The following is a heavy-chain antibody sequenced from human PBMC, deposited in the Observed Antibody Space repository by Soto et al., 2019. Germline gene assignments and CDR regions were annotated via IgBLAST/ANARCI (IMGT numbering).Heavy chain of an antibody. CDR2: ISGSGGST. CDR1: GFAFSSYA. J-gene: IGHJ5*02. Sequence: GGSLRLSCAASGFAFSSYAMSWVRQAPGKGLEWVSAISGSGGSTYYADSVKGRFTISRDNSKNTLYLQMNSLRAEDTAVYYCAKDPVLRFLEWLSQDWFDPWGQGNLVTVSS. V-gene: IGHV3-23*01. CDR3: AKDPVLRFLEWLSQDWFDP. D-gene: IGHD3-3*01.